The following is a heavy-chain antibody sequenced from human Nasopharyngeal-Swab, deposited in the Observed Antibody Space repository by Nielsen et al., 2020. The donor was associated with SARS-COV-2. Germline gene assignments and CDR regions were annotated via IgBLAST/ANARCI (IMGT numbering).Heavy chain of an antibody. V-gene: IGHV4-61*02. D-gene: IGHD2-21*01. CDR2: IYTSGST. CDR1: GGSISSGSYY. J-gene: IGHJ4*02. Sequence: SETLSLTCTVSGGSISSGSYYWSWIRQPAGKGLEWIGRIYTSGSTNYNPSLKSRVTISVDTSKNQFSLKLSSVTAADTAVYYCARRGRLWGEGYWGQGTLVTVSS. CDR3: ARRGRLWGEGY.